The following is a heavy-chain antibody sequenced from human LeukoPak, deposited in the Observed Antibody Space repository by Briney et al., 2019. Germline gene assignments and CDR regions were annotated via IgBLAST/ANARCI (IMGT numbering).Heavy chain of an antibody. D-gene: IGHD5-12*01. CDR3: VKGGYDFVEVAYFDF. CDR2: IIASSGST. Sequence: GGSLRLSCAASGFSFNNYAMGWVRQAPGKGLEWVSIIIASSGSTFYADSVKGRFTISRDNSKNTLYLQMNSLRVEDTAVYYCVKGGYDFVEVAYFDFWGQGTLVTVS. J-gene: IGHJ4*02. V-gene: IGHV3-23*01. CDR1: GFSFNNYA.